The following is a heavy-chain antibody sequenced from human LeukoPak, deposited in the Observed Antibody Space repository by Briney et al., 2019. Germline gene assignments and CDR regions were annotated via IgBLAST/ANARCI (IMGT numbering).Heavy chain of an antibody. CDR3: ARGYQAGLFDY. D-gene: IGHD2-2*01. Sequence: GGALRLSRAASGFTFSSYSMKWVRQAPGKGLESVSSIRSSSSYIYYADSVKGRFSIRRDNAKHSLYLQMHSLRAEDTAVSYCARGYQAGLFDYWGQGTLVTVSS. CDR2: IRSSSSYI. V-gene: IGHV3-21*01. J-gene: IGHJ4*02. CDR1: GFTFSSYS.